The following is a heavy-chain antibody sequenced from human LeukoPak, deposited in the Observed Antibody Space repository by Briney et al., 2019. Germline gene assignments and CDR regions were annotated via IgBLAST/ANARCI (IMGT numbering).Heavy chain of an antibody. J-gene: IGHJ4*02. D-gene: IGHD1-26*01. CDR3: ARDSGSSEYYFDY. Sequence: PGGSLRLSCAVSGFTFSSYWMHWVRQAPGKGLVWVSRINSDGSGTSYADSVKGRFTISRDNAKNTLYLQMNSLRAEDTAVYYCARDSGSSEYYFDYWGQGTLVTVSS. V-gene: IGHV3-74*01. CDR1: GFTFSSYW. CDR2: INSDGSGT.